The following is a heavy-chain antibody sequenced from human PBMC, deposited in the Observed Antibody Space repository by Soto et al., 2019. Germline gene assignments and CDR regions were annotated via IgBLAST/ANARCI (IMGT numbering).Heavy chain of an antibody. CDR3: AGEIAARPLGY. D-gene: IGHD6-6*01. V-gene: IGHV4-4*02. J-gene: IGHJ4*02. CDR2: IYHSGST. Sequence: PXXTLSLPFTVSGGSISSSNWWSWVRQPPGKGLEWMGKIYHSGSTSYNPPLKGRVTISVDRSKNHFSLKLRSLTAADTAVYYCAGEIAARPLGYWGQGTLVTVSS. CDR1: GGSISSSNW.